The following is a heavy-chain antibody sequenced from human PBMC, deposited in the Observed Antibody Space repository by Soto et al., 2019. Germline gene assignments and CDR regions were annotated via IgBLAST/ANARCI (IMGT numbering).Heavy chain of an antibody. CDR2: IIPMFPTT. D-gene: IGHD2-21*01. Sequence: QVHLVQSGPEVKRPGSSVKVSCKASGDTFGRNAIHWVRQAPGQGLEWMGGIIPMFPTTTYAQKFKGRLTISADTSTGTAYMEMTSLGSEDTAVYYCTKDGDSADSGSWGQGTLVTVSS. J-gene: IGHJ5*02. V-gene: IGHV1-69*06. CDR1: GDTFGRNA. CDR3: TKDGDSADSGS.